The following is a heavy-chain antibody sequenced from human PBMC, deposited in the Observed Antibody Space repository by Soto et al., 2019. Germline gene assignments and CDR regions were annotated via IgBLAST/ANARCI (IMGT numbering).Heavy chain of an antibody. CDR2: INPSGGST. J-gene: IGHJ6*03. Sequence: ASVKVSCKASGYTFTSYYMHWVRQAPGQGLEWMGIINPSGGSTSYAQKFQGRVTMTRDTSTSTVYMELSSLRSEDTAVYYCARDFPPLYCSSTSCSEDSGGRDYYIDVWGKGTTVTVSS. CDR1: GYTFTSYY. D-gene: IGHD2-2*01. CDR3: ARDFPPLYCSSTSCSEDSGGRDYYIDV. V-gene: IGHV1-46*03.